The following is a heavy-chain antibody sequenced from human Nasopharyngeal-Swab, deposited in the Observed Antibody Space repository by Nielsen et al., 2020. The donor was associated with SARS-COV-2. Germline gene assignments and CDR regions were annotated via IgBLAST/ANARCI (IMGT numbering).Heavy chain of an antibody. Sequence: SETLSLTCAVCGGSFSGYYWSWIRQPPGKGLEWIGEINHSGSTNYNPSLKSRVTISVDTSKNQFSLKLSSVTAADTAVYCCARGLGQYCYDSSGYYFFDYWGQGTLVTVSS. V-gene: IGHV4-34*01. CDR3: ARGLGQYCYDSSGYYFFDY. D-gene: IGHD3-22*01. CDR1: GGSFSGYY. CDR2: INHSGST. J-gene: IGHJ4*02.